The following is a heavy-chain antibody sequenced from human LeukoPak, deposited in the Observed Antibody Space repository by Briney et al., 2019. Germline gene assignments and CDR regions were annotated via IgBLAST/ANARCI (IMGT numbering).Heavy chain of an antibody. CDR3: AREISCSGGSCYRGPFAY. Sequence: PSETLSLTCTVSGGSISSSSYYWGWIRQPPGKGLEWIGSIYYSGSTYYNPSLKSRVTISVDTSKNQFSLKLSSVTAADTAVYYCAREISCSGGSCYRGPFAYWGQGTLVTVSS. CDR2: IYYSGST. CDR1: GGSISSSSYY. V-gene: IGHV4-39*07. J-gene: IGHJ4*02. D-gene: IGHD2-15*01.